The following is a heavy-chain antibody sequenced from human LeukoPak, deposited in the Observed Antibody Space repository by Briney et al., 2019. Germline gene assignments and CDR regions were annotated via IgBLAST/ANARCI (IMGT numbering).Heavy chain of an antibody. CDR3: VKDGRRSPPC. CDR2: INGGGGST. Sequence: GGSLRLSCAASGFTFSKYVMSWVRQAPGKGPEWVSGINGGGGSTFYAESVKGRFTISRDNSKNTLYLQRNSLRAEDTAVYYCVKDGRRSPPCWGQGALVTVSS. V-gene: IGHV3-23*01. J-gene: IGHJ4*02. D-gene: IGHD2-15*01. CDR1: GFTFSKYV.